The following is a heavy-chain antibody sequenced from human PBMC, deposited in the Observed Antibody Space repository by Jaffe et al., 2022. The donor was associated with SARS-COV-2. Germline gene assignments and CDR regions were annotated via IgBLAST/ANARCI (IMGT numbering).Heavy chain of an antibody. V-gene: IGHV3-48*03. CDR3: AREGGTEYSSSHLAY. Sequence: EVQLVESGGGLVQPGGSLRLSCAASGFTLTTSEMNWVRQAPGKGLEWVSYISGNGNYIFYADSVKGRFTISRDDAMNSLFLQMHSLRSEDTAIYYCAREGGTEYSSSHLAYWGQGTLVTVSS. CDR1: GFTLTTSE. CDR2: ISGNGNYI. D-gene: IGHD6-6*01. J-gene: IGHJ4*02.